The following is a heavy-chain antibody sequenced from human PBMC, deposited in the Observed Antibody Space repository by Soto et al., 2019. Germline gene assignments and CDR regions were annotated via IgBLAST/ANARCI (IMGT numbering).Heavy chain of an antibody. D-gene: IGHD2-21*01. CDR3: SSAVIAAPLFEY. V-gene: IGHV3-72*01. CDR1: GFTFSGHY. CDR2: IRNKPNGHTT. Sequence: EVQLVESGGGLVQPGGSLRLSCEGSGFTFSGHYMDWVRQAPGKGLEWLGRIRNKPNGHTTAYAASMKGRFTISRDDSKNFVYLQMNSLISEGTARYYCSSAVIAAPLFEYWGQGTLVAASS. J-gene: IGHJ4*02.